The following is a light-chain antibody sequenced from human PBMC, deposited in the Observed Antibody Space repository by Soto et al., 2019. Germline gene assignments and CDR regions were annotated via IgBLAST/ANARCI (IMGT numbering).Light chain of an antibody. CDR3: HQYSMWPLS. J-gene: IGKJ4*01. Sequence: EIVMTQSPATLSVSPGERVTLSRRASQSAISNLAWYQKKPGQNPRLLIYDASTRATGIPARFSGSGSGTEFNLTISRLLSEDFAVYYCHQYSMWPLSFGGGTKVDIK. CDR2: DAS. CDR1: QSAISN. V-gene: IGKV3-15*01.